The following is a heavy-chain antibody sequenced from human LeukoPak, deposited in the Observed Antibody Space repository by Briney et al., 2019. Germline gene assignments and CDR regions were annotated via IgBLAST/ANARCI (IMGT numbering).Heavy chain of an antibody. CDR3: ARRHDNSGFFVF. D-gene: IGHD3-22*01. V-gene: IGHV5-51*01. J-gene: IGHJ4*02. Sequence: GASLQISCKGSGYSFTNYWIGWVRQMPGEGLEWMGIIYPGNSDTRYSPSFQGQVTISADKSITTAYLQWSSLKASDTAMYYCARRHDNSGFFVFWGQGTLVTVSS. CDR1: GYSFTNYW. CDR2: IYPGNSDT.